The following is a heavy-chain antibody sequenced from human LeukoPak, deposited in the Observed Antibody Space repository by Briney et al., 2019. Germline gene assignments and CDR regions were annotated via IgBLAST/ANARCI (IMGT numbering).Heavy chain of an antibody. J-gene: IGHJ4*02. CDR2: ITGSVSTV. CDR3: AKNPLGALY. V-gene: IGHV3-48*04. Sequence: PGGSLRLSCGASGFTFSSLGMNWVRQAPGKGLEWVSYITGSVSTVYYADSVRGRFTISRDNTKNSLHLQMNSLRAEDTAVYYCAKNPLGALYWGQGTLVTVSS. CDR1: GFTFSSLG. D-gene: IGHD1-26*01.